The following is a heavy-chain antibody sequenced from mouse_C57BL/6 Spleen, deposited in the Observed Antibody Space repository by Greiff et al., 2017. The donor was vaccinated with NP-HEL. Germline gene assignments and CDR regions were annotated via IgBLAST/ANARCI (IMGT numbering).Heavy chain of an antibody. CDR3: ARGSNYWYFDV. V-gene: IGHV5-16*01. J-gene: IGHJ1*03. CDR2: INYDGSST. Sequence: EVMLVESEGGLVQPGSSMKLSCTASGFTFSDYYMAWVRQVPEKGLEWVANINYDGSSTYYLDSLKSRFIISRDNAKNILYLQMSSLKSEDTATYYCARGSNYWYFDVWGTGTTVTVSS. CDR1: GFTFSDYY. D-gene: IGHD2-5*01.